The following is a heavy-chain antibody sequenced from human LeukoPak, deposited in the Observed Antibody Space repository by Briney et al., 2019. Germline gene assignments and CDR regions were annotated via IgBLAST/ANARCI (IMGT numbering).Heavy chain of an antibody. CDR3: AKGPRSGWFFGYFDY. D-gene: IGHD6-19*01. CDR2: ISGSGGST. J-gene: IGHJ4*02. V-gene: IGHV3-23*01. CDR1: VFTFSSAA. Sequence: GGSLRLSCAASVFTFSSAAMSWVRQAPGKGLEWVSGISGSGGSTDYADSVKGRFTISRDNSKNTLYLQMNSLRAEDTAVYYCAKGPRSGWFFGYFDYWGQGTLVTVSS.